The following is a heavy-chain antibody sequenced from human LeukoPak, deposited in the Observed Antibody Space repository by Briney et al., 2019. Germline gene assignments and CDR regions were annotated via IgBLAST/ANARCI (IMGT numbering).Heavy chain of an antibody. CDR1: GGSISSGGYS. J-gene: IGHJ4*02. V-gene: IGHV4-30-2*01. CDR3: AGMATHDKGLDY. CDR2: IYHSGST. D-gene: IGHD5-24*01. Sequence: SSETLSLTCAVSGGSISSGGYSWSWIRQPPGKGLEWIGYIYHSGSTYYNPSLESRVTISVDRSKNQFSLKLSSVTAADTAVYYCAGMATHDKGLDYWGQGTLVTVSS.